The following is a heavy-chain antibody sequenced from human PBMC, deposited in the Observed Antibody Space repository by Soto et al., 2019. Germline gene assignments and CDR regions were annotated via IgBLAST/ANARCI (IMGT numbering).Heavy chain of an antibody. Sequence: QVQLVESGGGVVQPGRSLRLSCAASGFSFSDSGMHWVRQPPGKGLEWVAAISFDGCNEFYADSVKDRFTISRDNSKNTLYLQMNSLRAEDKAVYYCAKSVRYCLGSSCSPEAFDIWGQGTVVSVSS. D-gene: IGHD2-15*01. V-gene: IGHV3-30*18. CDR2: ISFDGCNE. J-gene: IGHJ3*02. CDR3: AKSVRYCLGSSCSPEAFDI. CDR1: GFSFSDSG.